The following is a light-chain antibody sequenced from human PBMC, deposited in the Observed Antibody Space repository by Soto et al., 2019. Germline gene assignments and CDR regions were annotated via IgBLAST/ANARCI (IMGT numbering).Light chain of an antibody. CDR3: AAWDDSLNGVV. Sequence: QSVLTQPPSVSEAPRQRGTISFSGSGSNIANNAVNWYQQLPGKAPKLLISSDDLLPSGVSDRFSGSKSGTSASLAISGLQSEDEADYYCAAWDDSLNGVVFGGGTKLTVL. J-gene: IGLJ2*01. CDR2: SDD. CDR1: GSNIANNA. V-gene: IGLV1-36*01.